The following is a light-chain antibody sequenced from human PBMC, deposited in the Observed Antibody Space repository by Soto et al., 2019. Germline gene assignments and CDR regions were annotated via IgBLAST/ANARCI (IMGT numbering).Light chain of an antibody. Sequence: QSALTQSASVSGSPGQSITISCTGTSSDVGSYNLVSWYQQHPGKAPKLMIYEVNKRPSGVSNRFSGSKSGNTASLTISGLQAEDEADYYCCSYARSSTLYVFGSGTKLTVL. CDR1: SSDVGSYNL. V-gene: IGLV2-23*02. CDR2: EVN. CDR3: CSYARSSTLYV. J-gene: IGLJ1*01.